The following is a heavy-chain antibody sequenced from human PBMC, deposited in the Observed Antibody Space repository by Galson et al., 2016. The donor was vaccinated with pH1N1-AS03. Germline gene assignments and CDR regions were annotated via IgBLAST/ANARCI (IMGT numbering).Heavy chain of an antibody. V-gene: IGHV3-33*01. CDR1: GFPFSNSG. CDR3: VVWHSSAVRWGFDY. CDR2: IWYDGSSQ. D-gene: IGHD3-22*01. Sequence: SLRLSCAASGFPFSNSGMHWVRQAPGKGLEWVALIWYDGSSQYYTDSVKGRFTISRDNSENTLYLQMNSLRPEGTAAYYCVVWHSSAVRWGFDYWGQGTLVTVSS. J-gene: IGHJ4*02.